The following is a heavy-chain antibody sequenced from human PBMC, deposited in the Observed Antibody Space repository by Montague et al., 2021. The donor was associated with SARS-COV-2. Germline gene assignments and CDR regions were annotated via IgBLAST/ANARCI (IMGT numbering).Heavy chain of an antibody. J-gene: IGHJ4*02. Sequence: SLRLSCVVSGDSISSINWWSWVRQPPGKGLEWIGEIYHSGSTNYNPSLKSRVIISVDKSKNQFSLKLSSVTAADTAVYYCARTGYSSGWHSFDYWGQGTLVTVSS. D-gene: IGHD6-19*01. CDR1: GDSISSINW. CDR3: ARTGYSSGWHSFDY. CDR2: IYHSGST. V-gene: IGHV4-4*02.